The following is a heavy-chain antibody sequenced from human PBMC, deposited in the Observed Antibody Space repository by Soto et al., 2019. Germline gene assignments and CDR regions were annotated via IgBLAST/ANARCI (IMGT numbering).Heavy chain of an antibody. Sequence: SGPTLVNPTETLTLTCTVSGFSLSNARMGVSWIRQPPGKALEWLAHIFSNDEKSYSTPLKSRLTISKDTSKSQVVLTMTNMDPVDTATYYCARSYYYDSSANNRPYYFDYWGQGTLVTVS. J-gene: IGHJ4*02. CDR2: IFSNDEK. CDR1: GFSLSNARMG. V-gene: IGHV2-26*01. CDR3: ARSYYYDSSANNRPYYFDY. D-gene: IGHD3-22*01.